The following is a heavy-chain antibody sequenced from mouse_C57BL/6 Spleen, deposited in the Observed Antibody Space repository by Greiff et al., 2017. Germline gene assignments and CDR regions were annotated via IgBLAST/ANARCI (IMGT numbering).Heavy chain of an antibody. Sequence: VQLQQSGPELVKPGASVKMSCKASGYTFTDYNMHWVKQSHGKSLEWIGYINPNNGGTSYNQKFKGKATLTVNKSSSTAYMELRSLTSEDSAVYYCARFRYYYGSPAYWGQGTTLTVSS. CDR3: ARFRYYYGSPAY. CDR1: GYTFTDYN. V-gene: IGHV1-22*01. D-gene: IGHD1-1*01. J-gene: IGHJ2*01. CDR2: INPNNGGT.